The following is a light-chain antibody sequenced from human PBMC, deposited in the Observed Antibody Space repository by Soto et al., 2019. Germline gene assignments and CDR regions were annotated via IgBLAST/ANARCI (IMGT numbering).Light chain of an antibody. CDR1: QSVRSN. J-gene: IGKJ5*01. V-gene: IGKV3-11*01. CDR3: QQRSNWPIT. CDR2: DAS. Sequence: EIVMTQSPVTLSVSPGERATLSCRASQSVRSNLAWYQQKPGQAPRLLMYDASTRATGIPARFSGSGSGTDFTLTISSLEPEDFAVYYCQQRSNWPITFGQGTRLEIK.